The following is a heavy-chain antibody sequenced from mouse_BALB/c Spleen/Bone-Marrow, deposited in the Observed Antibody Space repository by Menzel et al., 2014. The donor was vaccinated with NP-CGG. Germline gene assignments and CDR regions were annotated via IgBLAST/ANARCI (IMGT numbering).Heavy chain of an antibody. CDR3: ASDGPYGNYAMDY. V-gene: IGHV2-6-7*01. D-gene: IGHD2-10*02. J-gene: IGHJ4*01. Sequence: VKLMESGPGLAAPSQSLSITCTASGFSLTGYGVNWVRQPPGKGLEWLGMIWGDGSTDHNSALKSRSSISKEKPKSQAFLKMNSLQPDDTARYYYASDGPYGNYAMDYWGQGTSVTVSS. CDR2: IWGDGST. CDR1: GFSLTGYG.